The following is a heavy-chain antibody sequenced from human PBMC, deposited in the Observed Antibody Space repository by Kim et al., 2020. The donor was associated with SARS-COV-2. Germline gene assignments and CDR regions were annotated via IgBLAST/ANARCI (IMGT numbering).Heavy chain of an antibody. CDR1: GFTFSSYS. V-gene: IGHV3-21*01. D-gene: IGHD5-12*01. Sequence: GGSLRLSCAASGFTFSSYSMNWVRQAPGKGLEWVSSISSSSSYIYYADSVKGRFTISRDNAKNSLYLQMNSLRAEDTAVYYCARHRGRGWLQPDYWGQGTLVTVSS. J-gene: IGHJ4*02. CDR3: ARHRGRGWLQPDY. CDR2: ISSSSSYI.